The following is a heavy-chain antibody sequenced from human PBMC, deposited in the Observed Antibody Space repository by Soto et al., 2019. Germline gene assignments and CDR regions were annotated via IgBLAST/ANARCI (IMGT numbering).Heavy chain of an antibody. Sequence: SETLSLTCTVSGGSISSGYYYWSWIRQPPGKGLEWIGYIYYSGSTYYNPSLKSRVTISVDTSKNQFSLKLSSVTAADTAVYYCARGSRAVAGTPFDYWGQGTLVTVSS. CDR1: GGSISSGYYY. D-gene: IGHD6-19*01. J-gene: IGHJ4*02. CDR2: IYYSGST. CDR3: ARGSRAVAGTPFDY. V-gene: IGHV4-30-4*01.